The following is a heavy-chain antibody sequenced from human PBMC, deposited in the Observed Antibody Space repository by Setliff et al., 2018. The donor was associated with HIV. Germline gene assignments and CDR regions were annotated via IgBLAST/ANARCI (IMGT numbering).Heavy chain of an antibody. CDR3: ATNIMGLTPDDY. D-gene: IGHD1-26*01. CDR2: IHNDGRTT. J-gene: IGHJ4*02. V-gene: IGHV3-74*01. CDR1: GFTFSTYM. Sequence: GSLRLSCAASGFTFSTYMMHWVRQAPGQGLVWVSRIHNDGRTTLYADSVKGRFTISRDTAKNTLFLQLNSLRAEDTAVYYCATNIMGLTPDDYWGQGTLVTVSS.